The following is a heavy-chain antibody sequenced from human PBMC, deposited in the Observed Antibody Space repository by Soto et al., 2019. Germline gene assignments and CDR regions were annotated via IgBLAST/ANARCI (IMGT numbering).Heavy chain of an antibody. D-gene: IGHD3-22*01. CDR1: GFTFSSYA. Sequence: PGGSLRLSCAASGFTFSSYAMSWVRQAPGKGLEWVSAISGSGGSTYYADSVKGRFTISRDNSKNTLYLQMNSARAEDTAVYYCAKDSLYYDSSGYSDFDYWGQGTLVTVSS. CDR2: ISGSGGST. CDR3: AKDSLYYDSSGYSDFDY. J-gene: IGHJ4*02. V-gene: IGHV3-23*01.